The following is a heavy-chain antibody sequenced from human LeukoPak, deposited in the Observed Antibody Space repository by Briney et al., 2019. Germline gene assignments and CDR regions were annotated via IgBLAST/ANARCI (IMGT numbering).Heavy chain of an antibody. J-gene: IGHJ6*02. V-gene: IGHV1-8*02. D-gene: IGHD3-10*01. Sequence: ASVKVSCKASVYTFTGYYMHWVRQATGQGLEGMGCMNPNSGNTGYAQKFQGRGTMTRNTSISTAYMELSSLRSEDTAVYYCARAGYYYGSGSYSYGMDVWGQGTMVTVSS. CDR2: MNPNSGNT. CDR1: VYTFTGYY. CDR3: ARAGYYYGSGSYSYGMDV.